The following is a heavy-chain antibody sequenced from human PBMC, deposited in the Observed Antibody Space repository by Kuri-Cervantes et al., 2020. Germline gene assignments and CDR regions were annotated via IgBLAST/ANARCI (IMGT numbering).Heavy chain of an antibody. CDR1: GFTFSSYA. CDR2: ISGSGGST. Sequence: GESLKISCAASGFTFSSYAMSWVRQAPGKGLEWVSAISGSGGSTYYADSVKGRFTISRDNSKNTLYLQMNSLRAGDTAVYYCAKDHSRWLGEWYYYYYGMDVWGQGTTVTVSS. V-gene: IGHV3-23*01. CDR3: AKDHSRWLGEWYYYYYGMDV. J-gene: IGHJ6*02. D-gene: IGHD3-10*01.